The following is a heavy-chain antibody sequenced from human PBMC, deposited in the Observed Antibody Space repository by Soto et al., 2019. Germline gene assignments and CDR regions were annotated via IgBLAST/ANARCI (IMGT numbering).Heavy chain of an antibody. CDR1: GYTFTSYG. V-gene: IGHV1-18*01. CDR3: ARGLGSSNYGYYYYYYMDV. D-gene: IGHD4-4*01. CDR2: ISAYNGNT. Sequence: ASVKVSCKASGYTFTSYGISWVRQAPGQGLEWMGWISAYNGNTNYAQKLQGRVTMTTDTSTSTAYMELRSLRSDDTAVYYCARGLGSSNYGYYYYYYMDVWGKGTTVTVSS. J-gene: IGHJ6*03.